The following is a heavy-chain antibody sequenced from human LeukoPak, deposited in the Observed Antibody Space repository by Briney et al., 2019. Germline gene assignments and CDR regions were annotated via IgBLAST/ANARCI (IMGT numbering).Heavy chain of an antibody. J-gene: IGHJ4*02. Sequence: GGSLRLSCAASGFTFSSYEMNWVRQAPGKGLEWGSYISSSGSTIYYADSVKGRFTISIDNAKNSLYLQMNSLRAEDTAVYYCARVDYGGNKGEFDYWGQGTLVTVSS. CDR2: ISSSGSTI. D-gene: IGHD4-23*01. CDR1: GFTFSSYE. CDR3: ARVDYGGNKGEFDY. V-gene: IGHV3-48*03.